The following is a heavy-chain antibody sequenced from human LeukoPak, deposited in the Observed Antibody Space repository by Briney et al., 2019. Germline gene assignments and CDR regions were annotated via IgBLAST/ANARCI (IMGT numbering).Heavy chain of an antibody. CDR2: TYSRSKWYN. CDR1: GDSVSSNSAA. V-gene: IGHV6-1*01. D-gene: IGHD2-15*01. Sequence: SQTLSLTCAISGDSVSSNSAAWNWIRQSPSRGLEWLGRTYSRSKWYNDYAVSVKSRMTIDPDTSKNQFSLQLNSVTPEDTAVYYCARAPGYCSGGSCWGRLYYFDYWGQGTLVTVSA. CDR3: ARAPGYCSGGSCWGRLYYFDY. J-gene: IGHJ4*02.